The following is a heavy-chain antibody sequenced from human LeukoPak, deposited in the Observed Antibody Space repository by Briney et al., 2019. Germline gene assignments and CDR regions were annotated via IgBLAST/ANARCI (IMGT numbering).Heavy chain of an antibody. CDR2: IKKDGSEK. CDR1: GFIFSGSW. D-gene: IGHD2-15*01. V-gene: IGHV3-7*03. Sequence: GGSLRLSCTASGFIFSGSWMAWIRQAPGKGLKWVAIIKKDGSEKYYVDSMKGRFTVSRDNAKNSLFLQMNSLRAEDTAIYYCTTDTWYSAGHWGQGTLVTVSS. CDR3: TTDTWYSAGH. J-gene: IGHJ4*02.